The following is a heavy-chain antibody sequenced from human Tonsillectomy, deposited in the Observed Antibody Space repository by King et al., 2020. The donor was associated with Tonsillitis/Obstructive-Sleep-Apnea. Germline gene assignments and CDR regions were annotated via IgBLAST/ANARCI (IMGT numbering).Heavy chain of an antibody. J-gene: IGHJ3*02. CDR2: IYWDDVK. Sequence: ITLKESGPTLVKPTQTLTLTCTFSGFSLSTSGVGVGWIRQPPGKALECLSLIYWDDVKRSSPSLKRRLTITTNTSKNQVVLTMTNMDPVDTATYYGAHRALGDAFDIWGQGTMVTVSS. CDR1: GFSLSTSGVG. D-gene: IGHD3-16*01. V-gene: IGHV2-5*02. CDR3: AHRALGDAFDI.